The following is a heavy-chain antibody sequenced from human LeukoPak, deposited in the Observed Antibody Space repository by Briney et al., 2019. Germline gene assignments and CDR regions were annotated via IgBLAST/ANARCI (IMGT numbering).Heavy chain of an antibody. CDR2: FDPEDGET. CDR3: ARDQVVVVPAGPVGDYYMDV. J-gene: IGHJ6*03. CDR1: GYTLTELS. V-gene: IGHV1-24*01. Sequence: WASVKVSCKVSGYTLTELSMHWVRQAPGKGLEWRGGFDPEDGETIYAQKFQGRVTMTEDTSTDTAYMELSSLRSEDTAVYYCARDQVVVVPAGPVGDYYMDVWGKGTTVTVSS. D-gene: IGHD2-2*01.